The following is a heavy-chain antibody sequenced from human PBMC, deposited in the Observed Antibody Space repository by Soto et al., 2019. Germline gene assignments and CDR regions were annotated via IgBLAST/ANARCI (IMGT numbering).Heavy chain of an antibody. Sequence: QMQLQESGPGLVKPAETLSLTCTVSGGSVSSGNYYWSWIRQPPGKGLDWIGYIYNTGRNNYNPSLKSRVTMSLDTSKNQFSLKMDSVTAADTAIYYCTGMPVTTTNWLDPWGQGTLVIVSS. CDR3: TGMPVTTTNWLDP. CDR2: IYNTGRN. CDR1: GGSVSSGNYY. D-gene: IGHD3-22*01. V-gene: IGHV4-61*01. J-gene: IGHJ5*02.